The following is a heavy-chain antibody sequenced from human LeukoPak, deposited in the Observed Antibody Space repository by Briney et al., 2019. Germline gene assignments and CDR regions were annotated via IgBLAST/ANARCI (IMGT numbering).Heavy chain of an antibody. CDR3: AARYHTAMVEDAFDI. V-gene: IGHV4-34*01. CDR1: GGSFSGYY. Sequence: SETLSLTCAVYGGSFSGYYWSWIRQPPGKGLEWIGEINHSGSTNYNPSLKSRVTISVDTSKNQFSLKLSSVAAADTAVYYRAARYHTAMVEDAFDIWGQGTMVTVSS. CDR2: INHSGST. D-gene: IGHD5-18*01. J-gene: IGHJ3*02.